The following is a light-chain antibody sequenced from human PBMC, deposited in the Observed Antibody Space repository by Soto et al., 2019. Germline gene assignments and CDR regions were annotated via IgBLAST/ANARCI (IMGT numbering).Light chain of an antibody. CDR2: GAS. CDR3: QHYRTSAYT. CDR1: QSVGSNY. Sequence: IVLTQSPGTLSLSPGERATLSCRASQSVGSNYLAWYQQKPGQAPRLLIYGASSRATGIPDRFSGSGSGTDFTLTFMRLEPEDFAVYYRQHYRTSAYTFGQGTTLEIK. V-gene: IGKV3-20*01. J-gene: IGKJ2*01.